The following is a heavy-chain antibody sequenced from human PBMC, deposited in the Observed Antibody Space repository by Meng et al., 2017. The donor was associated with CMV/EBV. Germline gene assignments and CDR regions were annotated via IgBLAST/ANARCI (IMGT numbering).Heavy chain of an antibody. Sequence: YLVESGGGLVQPGGSLRLSCAASGLPISNYWMSWVRQATGKGLEWVANIKNYGSERYYVDSVKGRFSISRDNADNSLYLQMNNLRAEDTAVYYCRLGHYSQDWGQGTLVTVSS. CDR2: IKNYGSER. CDR3: RLGHYSQD. D-gene: IGHD4-17*01. CDR1: GLPISNYW. J-gene: IGHJ4*02. V-gene: IGHV3-7*02.